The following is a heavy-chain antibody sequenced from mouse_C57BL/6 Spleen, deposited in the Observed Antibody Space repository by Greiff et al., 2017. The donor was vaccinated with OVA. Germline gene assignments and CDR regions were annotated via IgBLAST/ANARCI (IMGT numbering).Heavy chain of an antibody. CDR3: ARRGYGSSYVGFDY. CDR1: GYTFTSYW. Sequence: QVQLQQPGAELVKPGASVKMSCKASGYTFTSYWITWVKQRPGQGLEWIGDIYPGSGSTNYNEKFKSKATLTVDTSSSTAYMQLSSLTSEDSAVYYCARRGYGSSYVGFDYWGQGTTLTVSS. V-gene: IGHV1-55*01. CDR2: IYPGSGST. J-gene: IGHJ2*01. D-gene: IGHD1-1*01.